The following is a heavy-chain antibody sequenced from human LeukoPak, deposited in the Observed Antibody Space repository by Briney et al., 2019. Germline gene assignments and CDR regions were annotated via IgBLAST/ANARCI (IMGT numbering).Heavy chain of an antibody. CDR2: INSDGSWT. CDR3: VSFYETY. V-gene: IGHV3-74*01. D-gene: IGHD2-2*01. Sequence: GGSLRLSCVASGFPFSSYWMTWVRQAPGKGLVWVSHINSDGSWTSYADSVKGRFTISKDNAKNTVYLQMNNLRAEDTAVYYCVSFYETYWGRGTLVTVSS. CDR1: GFPFSSYW. J-gene: IGHJ4*02.